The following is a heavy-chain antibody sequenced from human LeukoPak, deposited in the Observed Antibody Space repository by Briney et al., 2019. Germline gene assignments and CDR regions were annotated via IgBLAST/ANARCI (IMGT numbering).Heavy chain of an antibody. D-gene: IGHD4-17*01. CDR3: ARATNDYGDYDAFDI. CDR1: GFTFDDCA. V-gene: IGHV3-9*01. CDR2: ISWNSGSI. J-gene: IGHJ3*02. Sequence: GGSLRLSCAASGFTFDDCAMHWVRQAPGKGLEWVSGISWNSGSIGYADSVKGRFTISRDNAKNSLYLQMNSLRAEDTAVYYCARATNDYGDYDAFDIWGQGTMVTVSS.